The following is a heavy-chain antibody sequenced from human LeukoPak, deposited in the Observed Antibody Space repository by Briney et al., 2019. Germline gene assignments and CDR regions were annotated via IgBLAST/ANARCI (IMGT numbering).Heavy chain of an antibody. J-gene: IGHJ6*02. CDR3: ARKRQGGSYYYYGMDV. Sequence: GGCLRLSCAASVFTFSSYCMHWVRQAPCKGLEWVAVIWYDGSNKYYADSVKGRFTISRDNSKNTLYLQMNSLRAEDTAVYYCARKRQGGSYYYYGMDVWGQGTTVTVSS. CDR2: IWYDGSNK. D-gene: IGHD3-10*01. CDR1: VFTFSSYC. V-gene: IGHV3-33*01.